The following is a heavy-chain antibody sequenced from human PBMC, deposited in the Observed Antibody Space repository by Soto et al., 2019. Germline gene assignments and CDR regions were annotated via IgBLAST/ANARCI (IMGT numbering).Heavy chain of an antibody. CDR3: ARVIAARFIDY. V-gene: IGHV4-59*01. J-gene: IGHJ4*02. Sequence: PSETLSLTCTVSGGSISSYYWSWIRQPPGKGLEWIGYIYYSGSTNYNPSLKSRVTISVDTSKNQFSLKLSSVTAADTAVYYCARVIAARFIDYWGQGTLVTVSS. CDR1: GGSISSYY. CDR2: IYYSGST. D-gene: IGHD6-6*01.